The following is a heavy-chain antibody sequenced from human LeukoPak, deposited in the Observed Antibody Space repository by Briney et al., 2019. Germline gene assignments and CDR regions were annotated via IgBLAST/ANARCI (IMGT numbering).Heavy chain of an antibody. CDR1: GGTFSSYA. J-gene: IGHJ6*02. D-gene: IGHD2/OR15-2a*01. CDR3: AREHDVVIVSAEEYYYYGMDV. Sequence: ASVKVSCKASGGTFSSYAISWVRQAPGQGLEWMGGIIPIFGSANYAQRFQGRVTITADESTSTVYMELSSLRSEDTAVYYCAREHDVVIVSAEEYYYYGMDVWGQGTTVTVS. V-gene: IGHV1-69*13. CDR2: IIPIFGSA.